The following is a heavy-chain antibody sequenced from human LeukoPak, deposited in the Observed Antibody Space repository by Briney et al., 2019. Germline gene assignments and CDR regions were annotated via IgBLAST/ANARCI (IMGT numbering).Heavy chain of an antibody. CDR2: ISGSGSNT. D-gene: IGHD2-8*01. CDR1: GFTFNNYA. CDR3: AKAAVPGTKYYFDY. Sequence: GGSPRLSCAASGFTFNNYAMNWVRQAPGKGLEWVSAISGSGSNTYYADSVKGRFTISRDNSKNTLYLQMNTLRAEDTAVYYCAKAAVPGTKYYFDYWGQGTLVTVSS. J-gene: IGHJ4*02. V-gene: IGHV3-23*01.